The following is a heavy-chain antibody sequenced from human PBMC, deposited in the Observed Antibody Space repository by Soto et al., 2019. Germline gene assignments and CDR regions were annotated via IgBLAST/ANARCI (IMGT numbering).Heavy chain of an antibody. CDR1: GFTFSSYA. D-gene: IGHD2-2*02. CDR3: AKPRGESAAIPYDY. V-gene: IGHV3-23*01. Sequence: GSLRLSCAASGFTFSSYAMSWARQAPGKGLEWVSAISGSGGSTYYADSVKGRFTISRDNSKNTLYLQMNSLRAEDTAVYYCAKPRGESAAIPYDYWGQGTLVTVSS. J-gene: IGHJ4*02. CDR2: ISGSGGST.